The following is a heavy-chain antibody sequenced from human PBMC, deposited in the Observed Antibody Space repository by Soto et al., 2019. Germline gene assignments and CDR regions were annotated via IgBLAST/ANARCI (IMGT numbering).Heavy chain of an antibody. CDR1: GYTFTHYY. CDR2: INPSGGST. V-gene: IGHV1-46*01. Sequence: ASVKVSCKASGYTFTHYYIHWVRQAPGQGLEWMGMINPSGGSTDYAQKFQGRVTMTTDTSTTTVYMELSSLRSDDTAVFYCARPPFPGCINGVCYPCDHWGQGTLVTVSS. J-gene: IGHJ4*02. D-gene: IGHD2-8*01. CDR3: ARPPFPGCINGVCYPCDH.